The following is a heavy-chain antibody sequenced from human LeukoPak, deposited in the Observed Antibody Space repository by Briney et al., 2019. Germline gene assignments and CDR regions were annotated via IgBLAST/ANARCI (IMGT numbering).Heavy chain of an antibody. Sequence: ASVKVSRKASGYTFTSYYMHWVRQAPGQGLEWMGIINPSGGSTSYAQKFQGRVTMTRDTSTSTVYMELSSLRSEDTAVYYCARVGDPLAVAGMGISSGRGMDVWGQGTTVTVSS. V-gene: IGHV1-46*01. CDR2: INPSGGST. D-gene: IGHD6-19*01. CDR3: ARVGDPLAVAGMGISSGRGMDV. J-gene: IGHJ6*02. CDR1: GYTFTSYY.